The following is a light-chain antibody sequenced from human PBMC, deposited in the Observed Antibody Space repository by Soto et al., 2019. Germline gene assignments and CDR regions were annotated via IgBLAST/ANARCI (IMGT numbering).Light chain of an antibody. V-gene: IGKV3-20*01. Sequence: VVLTQSPGTLSLSPGERATLSCRASESVSSTYLAWYQQKPGQAPRPLIYGASSRATGIPDRFSGSGSGTDFTLTISRLEPEDFAVYYCQHYQTFGQGTNVEIK. CDR1: ESVSSTY. J-gene: IGKJ1*01. CDR2: GAS. CDR3: QHYQT.